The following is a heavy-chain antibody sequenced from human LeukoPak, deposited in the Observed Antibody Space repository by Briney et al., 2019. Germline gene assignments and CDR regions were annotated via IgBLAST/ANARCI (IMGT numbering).Heavy chain of an antibody. CDR3: GSQKEWSLTEYHFDY. J-gene: IGHJ4*02. D-gene: IGHD3-3*01. V-gene: IGHV4-38-2*02. CDR1: GYSISSGYY. Sequence: SETLSLTCTVSGYSISSGYYCGWIRQPPGKGLEWIGRVYHSGSTYYNPSLKSRLTISMDKSKNQFSLKLTAVTAADTAVYYCGSQKEWSLTEYHFDYWGQGTLVTVSS. CDR2: VYHSGST.